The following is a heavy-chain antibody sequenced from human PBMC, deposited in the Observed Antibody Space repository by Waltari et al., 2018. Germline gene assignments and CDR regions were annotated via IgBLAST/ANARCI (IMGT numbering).Heavy chain of an antibody. V-gene: IGHV4-59*01. D-gene: IGHD4-4*01. CDR2: IYYSGST. CDR3: ARALTDYSNSYYCYYMDV. CDR1: GGSISSYY. J-gene: IGHJ6*03. Sequence: QVQLQESGPGLVKPSETLSLTCTVSGGSISSYYWSWIRQPPGKGLEWIGYIYYSGSTNYNPSLKSRVTISVDTSKNQFSLKLSSVTAADTAVYYCARALTDYSNSYYCYYMDVWGKGTTVTVSS.